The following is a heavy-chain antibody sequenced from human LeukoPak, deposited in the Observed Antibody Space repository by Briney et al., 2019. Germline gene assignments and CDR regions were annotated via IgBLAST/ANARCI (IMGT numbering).Heavy chain of an antibody. V-gene: IGHV1-18*01. Sequence: GASVKVSCKASGYTFTTYAVSWVRQAPGQGLEWMGWISAYNGNTNYAQKLQGRVTLTTDTSTSTAYMELRSLRSDDTAVYYCARDGVQGIVVVPAAREEWFDPWGQGTLVTVSS. J-gene: IGHJ5*02. D-gene: IGHD2-2*01. CDR2: ISAYNGNT. CDR1: GYTFTTYA. CDR3: ARDGVQGIVVVPAAREEWFDP.